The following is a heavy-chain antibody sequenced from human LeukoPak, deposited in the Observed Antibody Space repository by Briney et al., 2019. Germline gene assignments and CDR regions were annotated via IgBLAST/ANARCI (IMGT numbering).Heavy chain of an antibody. CDR2: IYCSGST. J-gene: IGHJ4*02. CDR1: GGSISSSIYY. D-gene: IGHD6-13*01. V-gene: IGHV4-39*01. Sequence: KPSETLSLTCTVSGGSISSSIYYWGWIRQPPGKGLEWIGSIYCSGSTYYNPSLKSRVTTSVDTSKNQFSLKLSSVTAADTAVYYCARHSSSWYHFDYWGQGTLVTVSP. CDR3: ARHSSSWYHFDY.